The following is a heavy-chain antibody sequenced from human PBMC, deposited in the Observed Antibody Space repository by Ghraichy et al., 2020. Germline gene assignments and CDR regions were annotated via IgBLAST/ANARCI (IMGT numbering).Heavy chain of an antibody. CDR1: GFTFSSYS. Sequence: GGSLRLSCAASGFTFSSYSMNWVRQAPGKGLEWVSYISSSSSTIYYADSVKGRFTISRDNAKNSLYLQMNSLRDEDTAVYYCARDHDSSGYYYDQGGAFDIWGQGTMVTVSS. V-gene: IGHV3-48*02. J-gene: IGHJ3*02. CDR2: ISSSSSTI. CDR3: ARDHDSSGYYYDQGGAFDI. D-gene: IGHD3-22*01.